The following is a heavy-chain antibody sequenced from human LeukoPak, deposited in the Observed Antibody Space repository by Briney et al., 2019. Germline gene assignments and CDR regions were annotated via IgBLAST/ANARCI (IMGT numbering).Heavy chain of an antibody. D-gene: IGHD3-3*01. CDR1: GFTVSSNE. CDR2: ISGGST. CDR3: KLTYDFWRGYLYNWFDP. Sequence: GGSLRLSCAASGFTVSSNEMSWVRQAPGKGLEWVSSISGGSTYYADSRKGRFTISRDNSKNTLHLQMNSLRAEDTAVYYCKLTYDFWRGYLYNWFDPWGQGTLVTVSS. V-gene: IGHV3-38-3*01. J-gene: IGHJ5*02.